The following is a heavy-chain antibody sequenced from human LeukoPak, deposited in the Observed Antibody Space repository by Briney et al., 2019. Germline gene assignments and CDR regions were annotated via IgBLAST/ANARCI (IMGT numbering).Heavy chain of an antibody. CDR3: ARGRRQWLVQGAFDI. V-gene: IGHV4-4*02. Sequence: SETLSLTCAVSGGSISSSNWWSWVRQPPGKGLEWIGEIYHSGSTHYNPSLKSRVTISVDKSKNQFSLKLSSVTAADTAVYYCARGRRQWLVQGAFDIWGQGTMVTVSS. CDR2: IYHSGST. D-gene: IGHD6-19*01. J-gene: IGHJ3*02. CDR1: GGSISSSNW.